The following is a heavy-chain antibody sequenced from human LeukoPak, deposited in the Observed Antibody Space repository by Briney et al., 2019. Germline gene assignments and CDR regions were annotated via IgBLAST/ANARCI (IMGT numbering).Heavy chain of an antibody. CDR3: AKAGLLWFGESWMDV. CDR1: EFIFSTYW. CDR2: IKEDGSES. Sequence: PGGSLRLSCAASEFIFSTYWMSWVRQAPGKGLEWVANIKEDGSESHYVDSVKGRFTISRDNAKNSLYLQMNSLRAEDTAMYFCAKAGLLWFGESWMDVWGQGTTVTV. J-gene: IGHJ6*02. V-gene: IGHV3-7*01. D-gene: IGHD3-10*01.